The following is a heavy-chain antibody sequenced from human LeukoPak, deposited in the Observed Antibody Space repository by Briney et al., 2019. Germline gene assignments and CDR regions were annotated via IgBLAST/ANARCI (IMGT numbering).Heavy chain of an antibody. CDR3: ASSHSATWYDD. CDR2: FYSGGSN. J-gene: IGHJ4*02. D-gene: IGHD6-13*01. CDR1: GGSISSYY. Sequence: SETLSLTCTVSGGSISSYYWGWIRQPPGKGLEWIGSFYSGGSNYYSPSLRSRVIISLDTSKNQFSLALNFVTAADTAMYYCASSHSATWYDDWGQGALVTVS. V-gene: IGHV4-39*07.